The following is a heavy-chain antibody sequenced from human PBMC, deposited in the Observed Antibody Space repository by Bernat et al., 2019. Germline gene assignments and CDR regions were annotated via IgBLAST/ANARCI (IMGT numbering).Heavy chain of an antibody. J-gene: IGHJ3*02. CDR2: ISSSGSTI. CDR1: GFTFSDYY. CDR3: ARDQYYDFWSGSHDAFDI. V-gene: IGHV3-11*01. Sequence: QVQLVESGGGLVKPGGSLRLSCAASGFTFSDYYMSWIRQAPGEGLEWVSYISSSGSTIYYADSVKGRFTISRDNAKNSLYLQMNSLRAEDTAVYYCARDQYYDFWSGSHDAFDIWGQGTMVTVSS. D-gene: IGHD3-3*01.